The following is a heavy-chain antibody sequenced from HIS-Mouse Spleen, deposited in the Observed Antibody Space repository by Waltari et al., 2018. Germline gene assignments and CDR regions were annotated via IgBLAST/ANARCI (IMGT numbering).Heavy chain of an antibody. CDR3: ASGLGDAFDI. CDR2: IKKYGSEK. Sequence: EVQLVESGGGLVQPGGFVRRACATHGFSLGRTWLRWVRQASGKGLEWVANIKKYGSEKYYVDSVKGRFTISRDNAKNSLYLQMNSLRAEDTAVYYCASGLGDAFDIWGQGTMVTVSS. V-gene: IGHV3-7*01. J-gene: IGHJ3*02. CDR1: GFSLGRTW. D-gene: IGHD7-27*01.